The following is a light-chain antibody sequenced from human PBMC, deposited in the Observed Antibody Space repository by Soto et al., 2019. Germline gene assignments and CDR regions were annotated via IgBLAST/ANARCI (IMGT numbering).Light chain of an antibody. J-gene: IGKJ1*01. CDR3: QQYDTSPRT. V-gene: IGKV3-20*01. Sequence: EVMLTQSPGTLSLSPGERATLSCRASQSVSSNYLAWYQQKSGQAPRLLIYGASNRATGIPDRFSGSGSGTDFPLTISRLEPEDFAVYYCQQYDTSPRTFGQGTKVEFK. CDR1: QSVSSNY. CDR2: GAS.